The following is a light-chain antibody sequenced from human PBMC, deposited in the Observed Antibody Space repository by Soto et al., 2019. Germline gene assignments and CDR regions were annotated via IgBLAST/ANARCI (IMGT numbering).Light chain of an antibody. CDR3: ISYRGSDTSYV. V-gene: IGLV2-14*01. CDR1: SSDIGSYNY. Sequence: QSVLTQPASVCGSPGQSITTSCTGTSSDIGSYNYVAWYQQFPGKTPKLIIYEVRNRPSGVSFRFSGSKSGNTASLTISGLQAEDEADYYCISYRGSDTSYVFGTGTNVTVL. J-gene: IGLJ1*01. CDR2: EVR.